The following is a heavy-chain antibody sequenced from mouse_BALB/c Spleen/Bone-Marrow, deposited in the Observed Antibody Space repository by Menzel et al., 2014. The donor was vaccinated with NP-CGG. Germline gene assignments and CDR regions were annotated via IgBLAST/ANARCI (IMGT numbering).Heavy chain of an antibody. V-gene: IGHV5-6-3*01. CDR1: GFTFGSYG. CDR2: INSNGGST. J-gene: IGHJ2*01. D-gene: IGHD2-1*01. CDR3: VRGNYGNYVDYFDF. Sequence: EVKLVESGGGLVQPGGSLKLSCAASGFTFGSYGMSWVRQTPDKRLELVATINSNGGSTYYPDSVKGRFTISRDTAKNTLYLQMSSLKSEETAMYYCVRGNYGNYVDYFDFWGQGTTLTVSS.